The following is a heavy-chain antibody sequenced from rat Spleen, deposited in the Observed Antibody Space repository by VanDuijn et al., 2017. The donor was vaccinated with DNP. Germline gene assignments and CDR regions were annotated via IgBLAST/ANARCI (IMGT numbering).Heavy chain of an antibody. CDR1: GFTFSDYY. J-gene: IGHJ3*01. Sequence: EVQLVESGGGLAQPGRSLKLSCAASGFTFSDYYMAWVRQAPAKGLEWVAYITYDGGSTYYEDSVKGRFTISRDNAKSTLYLQMNRLRSEDMATYYCARPMDYYSGGFAYWGQGTLVTVSS. CDR3: ARPMDYYSGGFAY. CDR2: ITYDGGST. V-gene: IGHV5-22*01. D-gene: IGHD1-1*01.